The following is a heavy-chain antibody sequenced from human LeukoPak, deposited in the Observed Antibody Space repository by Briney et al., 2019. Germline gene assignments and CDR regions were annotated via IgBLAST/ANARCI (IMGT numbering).Heavy chain of an antibody. Sequence: GASVKVSCKVSGYTLTELSMHWVRQAPGKGLEWMGGFDPEDGETIYAQKFQGRVTMTEDTSTDTAYMELSSLRSEDTAVYYCARGDSTVTTSYYYYGMDVWGQGTTVTVSS. V-gene: IGHV1-24*01. CDR1: GYTLTELS. CDR3: ARGDSTVTTSYYYYGMDV. CDR2: FDPEDGET. J-gene: IGHJ6*02. D-gene: IGHD4-17*01.